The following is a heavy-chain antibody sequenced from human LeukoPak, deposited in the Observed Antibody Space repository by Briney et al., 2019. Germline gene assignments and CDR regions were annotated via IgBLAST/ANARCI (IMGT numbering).Heavy chain of an antibody. V-gene: IGHV1-69*13. CDR1: GGTFSSYA. D-gene: IGHD5-18*01. J-gene: IGHJ4*02. CDR3: ARFQRTAMATRFFDY. CDR2: IIPIFGTA. Sequence: ASVKVSCKGSGGTFSSYAISWVRQAPGQGLEWMGGIIPIFGTANYAQKFQGRVTITADESTSTAYMELSSLRSEDTAVYYCARFQRTAMATRFFDYWGQGTLVTVSS.